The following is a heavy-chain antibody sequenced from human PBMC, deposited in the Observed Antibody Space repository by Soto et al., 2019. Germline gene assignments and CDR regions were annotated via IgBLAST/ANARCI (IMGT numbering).Heavy chain of an antibody. D-gene: IGHD3-22*01. CDR1: GFTFSSYS. CDR2: ISSSSSYI. Sequence: EVQLVESGGGLVKPGGSLRLSCAASGFTFSSYSMNWVRQAPGKGLEWVSSISSSSSYIYYADSVKGRFTISRDNAKNSLYLQMNSLRGEDTAVYYCARESPMIIGGGFLNWGQGTLVTVSS. V-gene: IGHV3-21*01. CDR3: ARESPMIIGGGFLN. J-gene: IGHJ4*02.